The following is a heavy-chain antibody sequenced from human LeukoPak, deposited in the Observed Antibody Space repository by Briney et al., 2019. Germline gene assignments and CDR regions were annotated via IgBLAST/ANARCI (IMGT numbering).Heavy chain of an antibody. CDR1: GFTISNYW. CDR3: APQQTYSPYNWFDP. CDR2: IHPDGSIT. Sequence: GGSLRLSCVGSGFTISNYWMHWVRQAPGTGLVWVSRIHPDGSITTYADSVKGRFTVSRDNAKNTLYLQMNSLRAEDTAVYYCAPQQTYSPYNWFDPWGQGTLVTVSS. D-gene: IGHD5-12*01. J-gene: IGHJ5*02. V-gene: IGHV3-74*03.